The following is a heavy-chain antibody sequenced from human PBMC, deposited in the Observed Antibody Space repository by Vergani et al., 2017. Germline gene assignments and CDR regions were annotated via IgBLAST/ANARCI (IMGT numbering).Heavy chain of an antibody. J-gene: IGHJ5*02. CDR3: ARDLRLLYNRFDP. Sequence: QVQLVESGGGVVQPGRSLRLSCAASGFTFNQYGMHLVRQAPGKGPEWVAVTWYDGNNKQYADSVKGRFTISRDKSKSTMYLLMNSLRDEDTGVYYCARDLRLLYNRFDPWGQGTLVTVSS. CDR1: GFTFNQYG. V-gene: IGHV3-33*01. CDR2: TWYDGNNK. D-gene: IGHD1-14*01.